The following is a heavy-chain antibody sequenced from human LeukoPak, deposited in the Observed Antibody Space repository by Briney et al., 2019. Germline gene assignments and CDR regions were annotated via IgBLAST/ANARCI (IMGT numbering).Heavy chain of an antibody. CDR1: GYTFTNYY. J-gene: IGHJ4*02. V-gene: IGHV1-46*01. CDR2: IHPNDGDT. Sequence: ASVKVSCKASGYTFTNYYMHWVRQAPGQGLEWMGLIHPNDGDTKYTQEFQDRVTMARDTSTSTVYMELSSLRSEDTAVYYCATYTQSGAQGVSDYWGQGTLVTVSS. D-gene: IGHD3-10*01. CDR3: ATYTQSGAQGVSDY.